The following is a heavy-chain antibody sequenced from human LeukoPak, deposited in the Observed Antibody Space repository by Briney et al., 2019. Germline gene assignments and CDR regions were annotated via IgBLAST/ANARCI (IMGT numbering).Heavy chain of an antibody. CDR2: IRAYNGNT. Sequence: ASVKVSCKASGYTFTSYGISWVRQAPGQGLEWMGWIRAYNGNTNYAQKLQGRVTMTTDTSTSTAYMELRSLRSDDTAVYYCARADSGYSSGWYERYFDYWGQGTLVTVSS. CDR1: GYTFTSYG. V-gene: IGHV1-18*01. J-gene: IGHJ4*02. D-gene: IGHD6-19*01. CDR3: ARADSGYSSGWYERYFDY.